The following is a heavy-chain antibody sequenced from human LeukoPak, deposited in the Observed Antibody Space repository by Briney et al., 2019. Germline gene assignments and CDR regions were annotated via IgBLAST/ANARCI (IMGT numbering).Heavy chain of an antibody. CDR2: IRSKGYGGTT. CDR3: TRVGFNYYDNSGLLRNYYFDY. V-gene: IGHV3-49*03. D-gene: IGHD3-22*01. Sequence: PGGSLRLSCTASGFTFGDYAMSWFRQAPGKWLEWVGFIRSKGYGGTTEYAASVKGRFTISRDDSKSIAYLQMNSLKTEDTAMYYCTRVGFNYYDNSGLLRNYYFDYWGQGTLVTVSS. CDR1: GFTFGDYA. J-gene: IGHJ4*02.